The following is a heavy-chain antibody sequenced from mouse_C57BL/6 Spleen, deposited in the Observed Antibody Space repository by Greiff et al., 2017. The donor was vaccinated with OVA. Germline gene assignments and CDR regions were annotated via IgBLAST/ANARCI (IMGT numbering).Heavy chain of an antibody. Sequence: VQVVESGAELVRPGASVTLSCKASGYTFTDYEMHWVKQTPVHGLEWIGAIDPETGGTAYNQKFKGKAILTADKSSSTAYMELRSLTSEDSAVYYCTRDYGSSSWFAYWGQGTLVTVSA. D-gene: IGHD1-1*01. V-gene: IGHV1-15*01. CDR3: TRDYGSSSWFAY. CDR1: GYTFTDYE. J-gene: IGHJ3*01. CDR2: IDPETGGT.